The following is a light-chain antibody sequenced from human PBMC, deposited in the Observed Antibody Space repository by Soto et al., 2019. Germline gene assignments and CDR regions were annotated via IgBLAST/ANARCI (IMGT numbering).Light chain of an antibody. J-gene: IGLJ2*01. V-gene: IGLV2-23*02. CDR1: SSDVGSYDL. Sequence: QSALTQPASVSGSPGQSITISCTGTSSDVGSYDLVSWYQQHPGNAPKLMIYEVNKRPSGVSDRFSGSKSGNTASLTISGLQADDEADYYCCSYATTTLFGGGTKLTVL. CDR3: CSYATTTL. CDR2: EVN.